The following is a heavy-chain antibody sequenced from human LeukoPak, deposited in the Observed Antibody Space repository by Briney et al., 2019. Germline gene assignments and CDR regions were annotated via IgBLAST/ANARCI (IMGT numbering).Heavy chain of an antibody. D-gene: IGHD2-2*01. Sequence: GSLRLSCAASGSTFSSYSMNWVRQAPGKGLEWVSYISSSSSTIYYADSVKGRFTISRDNAKNSLYLQMNSLRAEDTAVYYCARSCSSTSCHDAFDIWGQGTMVTVSS. CDR3: ARSCSSTSCHDAFDI. V-gene: IGHV3-48*04. CDR1: GSTFSSYS. CDR2: ISSSSSTI. J-gene: IGHJ3*02.